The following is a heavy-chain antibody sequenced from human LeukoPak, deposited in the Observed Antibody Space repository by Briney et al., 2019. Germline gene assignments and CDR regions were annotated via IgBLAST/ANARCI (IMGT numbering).Heavy chain of an antibody. D-gene: IGHD3-22*01. Sequence: GGSLRLYCAASGFTFSNYAMSWVRQAPGKGLEWVSTISGSGGSTNYADSVKGRFTISRDNSKNTLYLQMSSLRAEDTAVYYCAKDPHYYDSSGYYSPYFDYWGQGTLVTVSS. J-gene: IGHJ4*02. CDR2: ISGSGGST. CDR3: AKDPHYYDSSGYYSPYFDY. CDR1: GFTFSNYA. V-gene: IGHV3-23*01.